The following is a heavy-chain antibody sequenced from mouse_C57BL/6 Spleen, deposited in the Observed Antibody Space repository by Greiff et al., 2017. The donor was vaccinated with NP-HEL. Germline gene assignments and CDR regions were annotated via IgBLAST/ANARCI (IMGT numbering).Heavy chain of an antibody. CDR2: ISYGGSYT. V-gene: IGHV5-4*01. CDR1: GFTFSSYA. Sequence: DVKLVESGGGLVKPGGSLKLSCAASGFTFSSYAMSWVRQTPEKRLEWVATISYGGSYTYYPDNVKGRFTISRDNAKNNLYLQMSHLKSEDTAMYYCARDYSKPYFDVWGTGTTVTVSS. CDR3: ARDYSKPYFDV. D-gene: IGHD2-5*01. J-gene: IGHJ1*03.